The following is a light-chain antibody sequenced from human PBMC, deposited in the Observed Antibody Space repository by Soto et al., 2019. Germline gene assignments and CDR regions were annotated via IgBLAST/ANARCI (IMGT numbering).Light chain of an antibody. V-gene: IGLV2-14*01. CDR2: EVS. J-gene: IGLJ1*01. Sequence: QSALTQPASVSGSPGQSITISCTGTSSDVGGYNYVSWYQQHPGKAPKLMIYEVSNRPSGVSNRFSGSKSDNTASLTISGLQADDDADYYCSSYTSSTTYVFGTGTKLTVL. CDR1: SSDVGGYNY. CDR3: SSYTSSTTYV.